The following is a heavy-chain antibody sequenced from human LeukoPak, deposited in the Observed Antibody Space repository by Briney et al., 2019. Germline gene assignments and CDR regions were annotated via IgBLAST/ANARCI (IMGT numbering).Heavy chain of an antibody. V-gene: IGHV3-30*03. CDR3: ARARGGYSFDAFDI. CDR2: ISYEGDST. Sequence: GGSLRLSCAASGFIFRSYGMHWVRQAPGKGLEWVALISYEGDSTYYADSVKGRFTISRDNSKDMLYLQMNSLRAEDTAVYYCARARGGYSFDAFDIWGQGTMVTVSS. CDR1: GFIFRSYG. J-gene: IGHJ3*02. D-gene: IGHD5-24*01.